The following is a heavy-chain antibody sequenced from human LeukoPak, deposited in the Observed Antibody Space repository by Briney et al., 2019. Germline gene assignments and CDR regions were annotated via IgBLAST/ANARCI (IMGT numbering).Heavy chain of an antibody. CDR3: ARGPTIAAATFGY. J-gene: IGHJ4*02. CDR1: GGSISSSNW. V-gene: IGHV4-4*02. CDR2: IYHSGST. Sequence: SETLSLTCAVSGGSISSSNWWSWVRQPPGKGLEWIGEIYHSGSTNYNPSLKSRVTISVDKSKNQFSLKLSSVTAADTAVYYRARGPTIAAATFGYWGQGTLVTVSS. D-gene: IGHD6-13*01.